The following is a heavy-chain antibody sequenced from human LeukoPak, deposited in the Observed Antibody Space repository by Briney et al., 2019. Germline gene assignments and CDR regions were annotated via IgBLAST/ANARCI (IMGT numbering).Heavy chain of an antibody. CDR2: TSDGGSLQ. Sequence: GGSLRLSCAASGFSFKNYAMHWVRQAPGKGLEWVAVTSDGGSLQWYADSVKGRFTISRDNSKNTLYLEMNSLRAEDTAVYFCARLTSSWSIDYWGQGTLVTVSS. CDR3: ARLTSSWSIDY. CDR1: GFSFKNYA. J-gene: IGHJ4*02. V-gene: IGHV3-30*03. D-gene: IGHD6-13*01.